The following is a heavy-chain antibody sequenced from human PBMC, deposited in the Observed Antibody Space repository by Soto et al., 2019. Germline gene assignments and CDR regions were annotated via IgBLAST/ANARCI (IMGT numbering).Heavy chain of an antibody. V-gene: IGHV3-21*01. Sequence: PGGSLRLSCAASGFTFSSYSMNWVRQAPGKGLEWVSSISSSSSYIYYADSVKGRFTISRDNAKNSLYLQMNSLRAEDTAVYYCARMLVRYFDWLGVDGMDVWGQGTTVTVSS. J-gene: IGHJ6*02. CDR1: GFTFSSYS. CDR2: ISSSSSYI. CDR3: ARMLVRYFDWLGVDGMDV. D-gene: IGHD3-9*01.